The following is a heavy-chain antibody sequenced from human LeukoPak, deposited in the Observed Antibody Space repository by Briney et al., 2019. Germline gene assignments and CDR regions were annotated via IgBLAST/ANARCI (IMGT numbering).Heavy chain of an antibody. J-gene: IGHJ4*02. D-gene: IGHD3-10*01. V-gene: IGHV4-30-4*01. CDR3: ARDPRLLWFGESS. CDR1: GGPISSGDYY. Sequence: SETLSLTCTVSGGPISSGDYYWSWIRQPPGKGLEWIGYIYYSGSTYYNPSLKSRVTISVDTSKNQFSLKLSSVTAADTAVYYCARDPRLLWFGESSWGQGTLVTVSS. CDR2: IYYSGST.